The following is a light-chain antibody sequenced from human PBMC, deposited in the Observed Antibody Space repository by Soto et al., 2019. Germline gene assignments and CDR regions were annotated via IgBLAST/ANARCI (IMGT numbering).Light chain of an antibody. J-gene: IGKJ1*01. CDR1: QSVSSGY. V-gene: IGKV3-20*01. CDR3: QQYGSSPEWT. CDR2: GAS. Sequence: IVLTHSPGTLSLSPGERATLSCRSSQSVSSGYLAWYQQKPGQAPRLLIYGASSRATGIPDRFSGSGSGTDFTLTISRLEPEDFAVYYCQQYGSSPEWTFGQGTKVDIK.